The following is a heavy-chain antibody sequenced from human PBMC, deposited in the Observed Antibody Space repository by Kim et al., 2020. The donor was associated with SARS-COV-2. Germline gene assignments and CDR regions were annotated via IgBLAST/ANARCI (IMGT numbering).Heavy chain of an antibody. J-gene: IGHJ4*02. D-gene: IGHD6-19*01. CDR3: ARHGSVAGKGFDY. Sequence: YSPARQSQVSISADTSISTAYLQWSSLKASDTAMYYCARHGSVAGKGFDYWGQGTLVTVSS. V-gene: IGHV5-51*01.